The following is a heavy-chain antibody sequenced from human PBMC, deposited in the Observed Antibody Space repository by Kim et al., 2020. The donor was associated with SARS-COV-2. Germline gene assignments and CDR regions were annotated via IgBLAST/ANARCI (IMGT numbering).Heavy chain of an antibody. V-gene: IGHV1-3*01. D-gene: IGHD3-16*01. CDR2: INAGNGDT. CDR3: ARGGINVWLDY. J-gene: IGHJ4*02. Sequence: ASVKVSCKASGYRFTSWALHWVRQAPGQGLEGIGWINAGNGDTRYSQKFQGRVTITTDTSASTAEMEVSSLRSEGTAVYYCARGGINVWLDYWGQGTLVTVSA. CDR1: GYRFTSWA.